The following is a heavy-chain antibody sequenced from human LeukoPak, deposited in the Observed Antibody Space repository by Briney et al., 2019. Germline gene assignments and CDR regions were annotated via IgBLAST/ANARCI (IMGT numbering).Heavy chain of an antibody. Sequence: SETLSPTCTVSGGSISGSYWSWIRQPPGKGLEWIAYMYNSGSTNYNPSLKSRVTISIDTSKNRFSLKLSSLTAADTAIYYCARGIESYGDYGYWGQGILVTVSS. J-gene: IGHJ4*02. CDR2: MYNSGST. CDR3: ARGIESYGDYGY. CDR1: GGSISGSY. D-gene: IGHD4-17*01. V-gene: IGHV4-59*01.